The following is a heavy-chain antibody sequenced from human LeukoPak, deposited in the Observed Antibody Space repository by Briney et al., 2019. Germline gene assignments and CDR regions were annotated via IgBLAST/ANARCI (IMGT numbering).Heavy chain of an antibody. CDR3: ARLTHNLDY. J-gene: IGHJ4*02. CDR1: GGTFSSYA. Sequence: SVKVSCKASGGTFSSYAISWVRQAPGQGLEWMGRIIPILGIANYAQKFRGRVTITADKSTSTAYMELSSLRSEDTAVYYCARLTHNLDYWGQGRLVAVSS. CDR2: IIPILGIA. V-gene: IGHV1-69*04. D-gene: IGHD1-14*01.